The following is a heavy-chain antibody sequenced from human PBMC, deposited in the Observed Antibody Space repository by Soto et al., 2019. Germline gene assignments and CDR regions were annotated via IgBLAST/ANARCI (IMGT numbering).Heavy chain of an antibody. CDR1: GGSLTGYY. CDR3: ARGQEGIVATH. D-gene: IGHD5-12*01. CDR2: VKDGGST. V-gene: IGHV4-34*01. Sequence: QVQLQQWGAGLLKPSETLSLTCTVNGGSLTGYYWSWIRQPPGKGLEWIGEVKDGGSTNYSPSLRGRVSISADTSQNHFSPRLNSVTAADTAVYFCARGQEGIVATHWDQGALVTVSS. J-gene: IGHJ4*02.